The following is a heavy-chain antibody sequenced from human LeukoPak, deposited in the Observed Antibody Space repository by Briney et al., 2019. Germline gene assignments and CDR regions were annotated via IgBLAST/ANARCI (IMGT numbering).Heavy chain of an antibody. CDR1: GGTFSSYA. CDR2: IIPIFGTA. Sequence: SSVKVSCKASGGTFSSYAISWVRQAPGQGLEWMGGIIPIFGTANYAQKFQGRVTITADESTSTAYMELSSLRSEDTAVYYCARIGYSGYVWYFDYWGQGRLVRVSS. CDR3: ARIGYSGYVWYFDY. V-gene: IGHV1-69*01. D-gene: IGHD5-12*01. J-gene: IGHJ4*02.